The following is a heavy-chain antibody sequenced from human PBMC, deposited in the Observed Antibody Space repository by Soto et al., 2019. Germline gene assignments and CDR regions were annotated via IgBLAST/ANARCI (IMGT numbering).Heavy chain of an antibody. V-gene: IGHV2-5*02. Sequence: QITLKESGPTLVKPTQTLTLTCTFSGFSLSTSGVGVGWIRQPPGKALEWLALIYWDADKRYSPSLKSRLTITKDTSKNPVVLTMTNMDPVDTATYYCAHQPGQTAAGTLSWFDPWGQGTLVTVSS. CDR1: GFSLSTSGVG. CDR3: AHQPGQTAAGTLSWFDP. CDR2: IYWDADK. D-gene: IGHD6-13*01. J-gene: IGHJ5*02.